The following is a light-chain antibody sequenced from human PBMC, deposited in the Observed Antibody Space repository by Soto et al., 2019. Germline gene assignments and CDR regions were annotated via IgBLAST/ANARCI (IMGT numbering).Light chain of an antibody. CDR2: GTS. J-gene: IGKJ5*01. Sequence: IVLIQSQSTLSVSRVERATLSCIASQNISNYLIWYQQKPGQAPRLLIYGTSSRATGIPDRISGSGSGTDFTLTISRLEPEDFAVFYCQQYGSSITFGQGTRLEI. V-gene: IGKV3-20*01. CDR3: QQYGSSIT. CDR1: QNISNY.